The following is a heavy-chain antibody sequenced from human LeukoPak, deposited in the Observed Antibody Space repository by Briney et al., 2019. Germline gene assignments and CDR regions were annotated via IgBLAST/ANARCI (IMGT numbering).Heavy chain of an antibody. CDR3: ARENYDLGGSFDY. Sequence: GGSPSLSCAASGFTFSSYGMHWVRQAPGKGLEWVAVIWYDGSNKYYADSVKGRFTISRDNSKNTLYLQMNSLRAEDTAVYYCARENYDLGGSFDYWGQGTLVTVSS. CDR1: GFTFSSYG. V-gene: IGHV3-33*01. CDR2: IWYDGSNK. J-gene: IGHJ4*02. D-gene: IGHD3-22*01.